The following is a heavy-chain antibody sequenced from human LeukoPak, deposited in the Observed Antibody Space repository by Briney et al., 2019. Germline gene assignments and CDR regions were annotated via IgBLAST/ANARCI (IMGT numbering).Heavy chain of an antibody. CDR2: INHSGST. V-gene: IGHV4-34*01. CDR3: ARGYSGNSFDY. J-gene: IGHJ4*02. CDR1: GGSFSGYY. Sequence: PSETLSLTCAVYGGSFSGYYWSWIRQPPGKGLEWIGEINHSGSTNYNPSLKSRVTISVDTSKNQFALKLSSVTAADTAGYYCARGYSGNSFDYWGQGTLVTVSS. D-gene: IGHD4-23*01.